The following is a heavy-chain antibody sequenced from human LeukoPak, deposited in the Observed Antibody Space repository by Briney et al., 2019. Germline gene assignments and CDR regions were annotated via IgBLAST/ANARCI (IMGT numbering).Heavy chain of an antibody. D-gene: IGHD1-26*01. CDR3: ARDRSGSYYRDY. CDR2: ISSSGSTI. J-gene: IGHJ4*02. V-gene: IGHV3-11*04. CDR1: GFTFSDYY. Sequence: GGSLRLSCAASGFTFSDYYMSWIRQAPGKGLEWVSYISSSGSTIYYADSVNGRFTISRDNAKNSLYLQMNSLSAEDTAVYYCARDRSGSYYRDYWGQGTLVTVSS.